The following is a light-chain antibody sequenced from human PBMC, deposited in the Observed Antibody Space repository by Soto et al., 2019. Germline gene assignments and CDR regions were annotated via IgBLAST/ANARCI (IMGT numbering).Light chain of an antibody. CDR1: QSISAY. CDR3: QRSYRSIS. J-gene: IGKJ5*01. Sequence: DIQMTQSPSSLFASVGDRVTITCRASQSISAYLNWYQQRPGKAPSLLIYAATRLHSGVPSRFSGSGSGTDFTLTISSLQPEHFATDYCQRSYRSISFGQGTRLEMK. V-gene: IGKV1-39*01. CDR2: AAT.